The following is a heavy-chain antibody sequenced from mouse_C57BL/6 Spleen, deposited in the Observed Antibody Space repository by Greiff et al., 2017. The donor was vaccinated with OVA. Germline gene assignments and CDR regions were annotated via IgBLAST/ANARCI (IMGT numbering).Heavy chain of an antibody. CDR3: ARRGVWDAMDY. V-gene: IGHV1-82*01. CDR2: IYPGDGDT. J-gene: IGHJ4*01. D-gene: IGHD4-1*01. Sequence: QVQLKQSGPELVKPGASVKISCKASGYAFSSSWMNWVKQRPGKGLEWIGRIYPGDGDTNYNGKFKGKATLTADKSSSTAYMQLSSLTSEDSAVYFCARRGVWDAMDYWGQGTSVTVSS. CDR1: GYAFSSSW.